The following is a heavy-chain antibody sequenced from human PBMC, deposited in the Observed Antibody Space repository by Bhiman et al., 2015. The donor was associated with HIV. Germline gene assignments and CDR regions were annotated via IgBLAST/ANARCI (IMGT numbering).Heavy chain of an antibody. D-gene: IGHD6-13*01. CDR2: IYSGGST. CDR1: GFTVSDNY. J-gene: IGHJ6*03. V-gene: IGHV3-66*01. Sequence: EVQLVESGGGLVQPGGSLRLSCAASGFTVSDNYMYWVRQAPGKGLEWVSVIYSGGSTYYAESVKGRFIISRDKSKNTLYLQMISLTAEDTAVYYCAKVPYSSSWTYYYYYYMDVWGKGTTVTVS. CDR3: AKVPYSSSWTYYYYYYMDV.